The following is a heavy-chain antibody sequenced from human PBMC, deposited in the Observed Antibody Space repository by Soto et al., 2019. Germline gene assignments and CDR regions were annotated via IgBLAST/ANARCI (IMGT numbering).Heavy chain of an antibody. D-gene: IGHD3-10*01. V-gene: IGHV4-34*01. J-gene: IGHJ4*02. CDR3: ARNRGYYYGSGSYNQ. Sequence: PSETLSLTCAVYGGSFSGYYWSWIRQPPGKGLEWIGEINHSGSTNYNPSLKSRVTISVDTSKSQFSLKLSSVTAADTAVYYCARNRGYYYGSGSYNQWGQGTLVTVSS. CDR1: GGSFSGYY. CDR2: INHSGST.